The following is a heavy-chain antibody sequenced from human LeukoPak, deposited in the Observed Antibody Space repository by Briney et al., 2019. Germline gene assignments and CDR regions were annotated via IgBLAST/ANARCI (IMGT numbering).Heavy chain of an antibody. CDR2: INPNSGGT. D-gene: IGHD4-17*01. CDR1: GYTFTGYY. Sequence: ASVTVSYKACGYTFTGYYMHWVRQPPGQGLEWMGWINPNSGGTNYAQKFQGRVTMTRDTSISTAYMELSRLRSDDTAVYYCARGDGDYGFDYWGQGTLVTVSS. V-gene: IGHV1-2*02. J-gene: IGHJ4*02. CDR3: ARGDGDYGFDY.